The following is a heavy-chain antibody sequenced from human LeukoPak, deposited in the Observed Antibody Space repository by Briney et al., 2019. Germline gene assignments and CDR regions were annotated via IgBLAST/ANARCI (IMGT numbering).Heavy chain of an antibody. D-gene: IGHD3-22*01. J-gene: IGHJ5*02. CDR3: ARDAPYYYDSSGYYYVWFDP. V-gene: IGHV1-69*05. CDR2: IIPIFGTA. Sequence: GASVKVSCKASGGTFSGYAISWVRQAPGQGLEWMGGIIPIFGTANYAQKFQGRGTITTDESTSTAYMELSSLRSEDTAVYYCARDAPYYYDSSGYYYVWFDPWGQGTLVTVSS. CDR1: GGTFSGYA.